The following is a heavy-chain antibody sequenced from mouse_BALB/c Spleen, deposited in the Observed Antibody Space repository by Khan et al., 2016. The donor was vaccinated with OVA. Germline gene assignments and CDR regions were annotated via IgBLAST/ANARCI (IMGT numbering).Heavy chain of an antibody. Sequence: QVQLKQSGAELAKPGASVKMSCKASGYTFTTYWMHWVKQRPGQGLEWIGYINPTSGYTDYNEKFKDRATLSADKSSSTAYMQLSSLTSEDSAVYYGTRDRFDYWGQGTTLTVSS. CDR2: INPTSGYT. CDR1: GYTFTTYW. V-gene: IGHV1-7*01. J-gene: IGHJ2*01. CDR3: TRDRFDY.